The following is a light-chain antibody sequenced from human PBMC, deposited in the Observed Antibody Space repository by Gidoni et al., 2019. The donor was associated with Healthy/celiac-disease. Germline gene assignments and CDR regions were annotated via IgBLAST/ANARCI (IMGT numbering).Light chain of an antibody. V-gene: IGKV3-15*01. J-gene: IGKJ2*01. CDR3: QQYNNWPYT. CDR1: QSVSSN. Sequence: EIVMTQSPATLSVSPGDRATLSCRASQSVSSNLAWYQQKPGQAPMLLIYGASTRATGIPARFSGSGSGTEFTLTISSLQSEDFAVYYCQQYNNWPYTFGQGTKLEIK. CDR2: GAS.